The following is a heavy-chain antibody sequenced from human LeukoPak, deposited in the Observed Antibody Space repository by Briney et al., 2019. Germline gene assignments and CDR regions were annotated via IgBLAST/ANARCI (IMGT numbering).Heavy chain of an antibody. CDR2: IKEDGSER. D-gene: IGHD3-16*01. J-gene: IGHJ6*02. CDR3: ARGGGLDV. V-gene: IGHV3-7*03. CDR1: AFIFSGHW. Sequence: TGGSLRLSCEGSAFIFSGHWMNWVRQTPGKGLEWVASIKEDGSERQYVDSVKGRFTISRDNAKNSLYLQMSNLRAEDTAVYFCARGGGLDVWGQGATVTVSS.